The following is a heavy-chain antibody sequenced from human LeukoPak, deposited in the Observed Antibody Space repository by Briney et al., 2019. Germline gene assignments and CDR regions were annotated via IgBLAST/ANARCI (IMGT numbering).Heavy chain of an antibody. V-gene: IGHV1-69*06. D-gene: IGHD2-15*01. J-gene: IGHJ3*02. Sequence: RASVKVSCKASGGTFSSYAVSWVRQAPGQGLECMGGIIPIFDSANYAQKFQGRVTITADRSTSTAYMELSNLRSEDTAMYYCAGGVCTGGNCYDSGKDAFDIWGQGTMVTVSS. CDR1: GGTFSSYA. CDR3: AGGVCTGGNCYDSGKDAFDI. CDR2: IIPIFDSA.